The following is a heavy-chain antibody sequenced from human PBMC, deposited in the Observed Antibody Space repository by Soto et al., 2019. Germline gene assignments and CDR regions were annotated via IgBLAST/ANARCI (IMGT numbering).Heavy chain of an antibody. CDR1: GYSFTSFW. CDR2: IDPSDSYT. CDR3: ARLEVYYHMDV. Sequence: PGESLKISCKGSGYSFTSFWISWVRQMPGKGLEWMGRIDPSDSYTNYSPSFQGHVTISADRFISTAYLQWSGLKASDTAMYYCARLEVYYHMDVWGQGTTVTVSS. J-gene: IGHJ6*02. V-gene: IGHV5-10-1*01.